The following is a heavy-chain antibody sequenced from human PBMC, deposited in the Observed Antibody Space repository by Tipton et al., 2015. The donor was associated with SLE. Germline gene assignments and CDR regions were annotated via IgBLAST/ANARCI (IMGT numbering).Heavy chain of an antibody. CDR1: GFTFSSHA. J-gene: IGHJ6*02. CDR2: ISYDGSNK. CDR3: ARELTPYYGMDV. Sequence: SLRLSCAASGFTFSSHAMHWVRQAPGKGLEWVALISYDGSNKYYADSVKGRFTISRDNSKNTLYLQMNSLRAEDTAVYYCARELTPYYGMDVWGQGTTVTVSS. V-gene: IGHV3-30*04.